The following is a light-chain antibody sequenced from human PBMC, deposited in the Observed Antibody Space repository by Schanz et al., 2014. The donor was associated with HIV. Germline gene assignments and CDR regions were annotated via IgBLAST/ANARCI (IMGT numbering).Light chain of an antibody. CDR2: KAS. J-gene: IGKJ2*01. CDR3: QQYNSHSYS. CDR1: QTIFNY. Sequence: DIQMTQSPSTLSASLRDRVTITCRASQTIFNYLAWYQQKPGEAPKLLIYKASKLDTEVPARFSGSGSGTEFTLTSSSLQSDDFATYYCQQYNSHSYSFGQGTKLEIK. V-gene: IGKV1-5*03.